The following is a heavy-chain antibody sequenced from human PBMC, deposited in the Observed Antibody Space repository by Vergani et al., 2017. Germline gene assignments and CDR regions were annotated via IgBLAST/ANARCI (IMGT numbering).Heavy chain of an antibody. Sequence: QVQLQESGPGLVKPLGTLSLTCSVSGGPLSTTDWWSWVRQSPERGLEWIGKIGHSGSTYFNASFASRVSMSVDWSVKQFSLYLRSVTAADTAVYYGARNPIGSSYYEYWGKGILVTVSS. J-gene: IGHJ4*02. CDR2: IGHSGST. V-gene: IGHV4-4*03. CDR3: ARNPIGSSYYEY. D-gene: IGHD3-10*01. CDR1: GGPLSTTDW.